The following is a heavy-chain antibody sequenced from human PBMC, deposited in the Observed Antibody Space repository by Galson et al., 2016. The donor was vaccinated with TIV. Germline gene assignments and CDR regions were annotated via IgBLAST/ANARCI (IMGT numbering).Heavy chain of an antibody. Sequence: LSLTCDVSGFSITVGHFWGWIRQPPGKGLEWIATIYHSGGTFYNPSLKSRVTISVDTSKNQFSLKVTSVTATDTAVYFCARHWGSTLNSNLDFWGQGALVTVSS. V-gene: IGHV4-38-2*01. CDR1: GFSITVGHF. D-gene: IGHD4-17*01. CDR3: ARHWGSTLNSNLDF. CDR2: IYHSGGT. J-gene: IGHJ4*02.